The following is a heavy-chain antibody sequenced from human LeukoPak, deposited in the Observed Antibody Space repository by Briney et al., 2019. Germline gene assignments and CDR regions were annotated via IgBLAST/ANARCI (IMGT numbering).Heavy chain of an antibody. CDR1: GGSISSGGYY. D-gene: IGHD4-23*01. CDR2: IYYSGST. J-gene: IGHJ4*02. V-gene: IGHV4-31*03. Sequence: PSETLSLTCTVSGGSISSGGYYWSWIRQHPGKGLEWIGYIYYSGSTYYNPSLKSRVTISVDTSKNQFSLKLSSVTAADTAVYYCAREAAESNYGGNSPYFVYWGQGTLVTVSS. CDR3: AREAAESNYGGNSPYFVY.